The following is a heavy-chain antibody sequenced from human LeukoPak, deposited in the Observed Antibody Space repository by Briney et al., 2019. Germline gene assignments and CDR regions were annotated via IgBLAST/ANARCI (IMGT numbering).Heavy chain of an antibody. J-gene: IGHJ4*02. Sequence: GGSLRLSCAASGFTFSSYSMNWVRQAPEKGLEWVSSISSSSSYIYYADSVKGRFTISRDNAKNSLYLQMNSLRAEDTAVYYCARDCLGGSCYFFDYWGQGTLVTVSS. V-gene: IGHV3-21*01. CDR1: GFTFSSYS. CDR2: ISSSSSYI. D-gene: IGHD2-15*01. CDR3: ARDCLGGSCYFFDY.